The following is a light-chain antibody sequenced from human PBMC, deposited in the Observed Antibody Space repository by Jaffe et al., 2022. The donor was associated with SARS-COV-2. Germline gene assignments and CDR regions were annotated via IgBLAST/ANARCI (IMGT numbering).Light chain of an antibody. CDR3: QVWDSSSDHWV. CDR1: NIGSKS. Sequence: SYVLTQPPSVSVAPGETARITCGGNNIGSKSVHWYQQKPGQAPVVVIYYDSDRPSGIPERFSGSKTGNTATLTISRVEAGDEADYYCQVWDSSSDHWVFGGGTKLTVL. V-gene: IGLV3-21*04. J-gene: IGLJ3*02. CDR2: YDS.